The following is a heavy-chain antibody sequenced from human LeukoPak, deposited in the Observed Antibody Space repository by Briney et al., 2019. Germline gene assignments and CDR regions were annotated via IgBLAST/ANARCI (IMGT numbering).Heavy chain of an antibody. D-gene: IGHD3-22*01. Sequence: SETLSLTCTVSGGSISSGSYYWSWIRQPAGKGLEWIGRIDTSGSTNYNPSLKSRVTISVDTSKNQFSLKLSSVTAADTAVYYCARPSVYDSSGYYPGVAFDIWGQGTMVTVSS. CDR1: GGSISSGSYY. CDR2: IDTSGST. J-gene: IGHJ3*02. CDR3: ARPSVYDSSGYYPGVAFDI. V-gene: IGHV4-61*02.